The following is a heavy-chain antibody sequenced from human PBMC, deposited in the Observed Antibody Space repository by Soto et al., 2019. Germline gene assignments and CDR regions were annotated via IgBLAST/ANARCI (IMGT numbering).Heavy chain of an antibody. Sequence: TSETLSLTCAICGSSLGASHWTWIRQPPGKGLEWIGELIHGGSTTYNPSLKSRVTFSLDTSKSQFSLHLLSVTAADTAVYYCARSPLTYDYVRQTWSEVGDSFDIWGRGTWVTVS. CDR1: GSSLGASH. CDR2: LIHGGST. D-gene: IGHD3-16*01. J-gene: IGHJ3*02. V-gene: IGHV4-34*12. CDR3: ARSPLTYDYVRQTWSEVGDSFDI.